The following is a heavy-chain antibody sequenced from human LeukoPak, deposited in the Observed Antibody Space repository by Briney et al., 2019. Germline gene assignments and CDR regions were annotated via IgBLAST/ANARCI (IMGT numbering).Heavy chain of an antibody. V-gene: IGHV1-2*06. J-gene: IGHJ4*02. CDR1: GYTFTGYY. CDR3: ARDSYYYDSSGYYDFDY. CDR2: INPNSGGT. D-gene: IGHD3-22*01. Sequence: ASVKASCKTSGYTFTGYYMHWVRQAPGQGLEWMGRINPNSGGTNYAQKFQGRVTMTRDTSISTAYMELSRLRSDDTAVYYCARDSYYYDSSGYYDFDYWGQGTLVTVSS.